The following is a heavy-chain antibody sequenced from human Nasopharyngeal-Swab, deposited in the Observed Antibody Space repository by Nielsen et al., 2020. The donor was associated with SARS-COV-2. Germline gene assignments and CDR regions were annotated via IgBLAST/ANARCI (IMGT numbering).Heavy chain of an antibody. CDR3: TRGLTGHIVQWNPSPY. CDR2: ISELGSGL. CDR1: GFSITTYG. V-gene: IGHV3-23*01. J-gene: IGHJ4*02. D-gene: IGHD1-14*01. Sequence: GGSLRLSCAASGFSITTYGMTWVRQAQGTGLEWVSSISELGSGLNYANSVWGRLSISRDTSKNTGYLQTNTLRADDTALYFCTRGLTGHIVQWNPSPYWGQGTLVTVSS.